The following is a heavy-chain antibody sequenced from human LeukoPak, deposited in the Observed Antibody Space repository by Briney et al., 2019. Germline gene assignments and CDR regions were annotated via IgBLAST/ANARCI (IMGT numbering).Heavy chain of an antibody. CDR2: IYYSGST. J-gene: IGHJ4*02. CDR3: ARRPWGCGSGSCYFDY. Sequence: SETLSLTCTVSGGSISSYYWSWIRQPPGKGLEWIGYIYYSGSTNYNPSLKSRVTISVDTSKNQFSLKLSSVTAADTAVYYCARRPWGCGSGSCYFDYWGQGTLVTVSS. CDR1: GGSISSYY. V-gene: IGHV4-59*08. D-gene: IGHD3-10*01.